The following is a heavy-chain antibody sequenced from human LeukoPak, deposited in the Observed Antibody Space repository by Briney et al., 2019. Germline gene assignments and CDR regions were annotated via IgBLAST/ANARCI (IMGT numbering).Heavy chain of an antibody. CDR3: AREPSESSAWYDL. J-gene: IGHJ5*02. CDR2: VSSGSSYI. Sequence: GGSLRLSCVASGFTFNTYSMNWVRQAPGKGLEWVSFVSSGSSYIYYADSVKGRFTISRDNARNSLYLQMNSLRAEDTAAYYCAREPSESSAWYDLWGRGTLVTVSS. D-gene: IGHD6-19*01. V-gene: IGHV3-21*01. CDR1: GFTFNTYS.